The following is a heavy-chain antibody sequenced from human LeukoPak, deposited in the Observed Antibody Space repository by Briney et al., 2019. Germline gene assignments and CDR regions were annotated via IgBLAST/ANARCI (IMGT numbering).Heavy chain of an antibody. D-gene: IGHD3-10*01. J-gene: IGHJ5*02. CDR1: GYTFTSYS. Sequence: SVKVSCKTSGYTFTSYSISWVRQAPGQGLEWMGSISPYNGNTNYAQKLQGRVTMTTDTSTSTAYMDLRSLRSDDTALYYCATSITMVRGVIISGDWFDPWGQGTLVTVSS. CDR2: ISPYNGNT. CDR3: ATSITMVRGVIISGDWFDP. V-gene: IGHV1-18*01.